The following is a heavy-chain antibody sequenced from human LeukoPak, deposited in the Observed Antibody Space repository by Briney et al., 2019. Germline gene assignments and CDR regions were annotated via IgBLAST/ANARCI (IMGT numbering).Heavy chain of an antibody. CDR2: IYSGGST. CDR1: GFTVSSNY. V-gene: IGHV3-53*01. J-gene: IGHJ5*02. CDR3: ARDRYNWNDVEVEETNWFDP. Sequence: GGSLRLSCAASGFTVSSNYMSWVRQAPGKGLEWVSVIYSGGSTYYADSVKGRFTISRDNSKNTLYLQMNSLRAEDTAVYYCARDRYNWNDVEVEETNWFDPWGQGTLVTVSS. D-gene: IGHD1-1*01.